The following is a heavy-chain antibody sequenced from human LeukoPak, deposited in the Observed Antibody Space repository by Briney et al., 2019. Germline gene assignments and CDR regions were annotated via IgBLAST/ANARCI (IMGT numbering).Heavy chain of an antibody. D-gene: IGHD6-13*01. CDR3: ARTYSSSWYTLGGYGMDV. Sequence: ASVKVSCKASVGTFSSYAISWVRQAPGQGLEWMGGIIPIFGTANYAQKFQGRVTITADESTSTAYMELSSLRSEDTAVYYCARTYSSSWYTLGGYGMDVWGQGTTVTVSS. CDR1: VGTFSSYA. J-gene: IGHJ6*02. CDR2: IIPIFGTA. V-gene: IGHV1-69*13.